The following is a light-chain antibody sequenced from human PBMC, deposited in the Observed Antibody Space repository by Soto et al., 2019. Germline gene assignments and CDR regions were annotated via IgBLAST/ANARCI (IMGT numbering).Light chain of an antibody. CDR3: MQALQTWRRA. CDR2: LGS. Sequence: DIVMTRSPLSLPVTPGGPASISCRSSQSLLQSNGYNYLDWYVQKPGQSPQLLIYLGSNRASGVNDRFSGSGSCTAFTLPISRVEAADVWVYYCMQALQTWRRAFGQGTKVDIX. J-gene: IGKJ1*01. CDR1: QSLLQSNGYNY. V-gene: IGKV2-28*01.